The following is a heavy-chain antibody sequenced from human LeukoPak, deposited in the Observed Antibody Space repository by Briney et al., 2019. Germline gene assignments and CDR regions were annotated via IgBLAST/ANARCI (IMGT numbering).Heavy chain of an antibody. J-gene: IGHJ3*02. CDR1: GFTFSSYA. V-gene: IGHV3-30-3*01. CDR2: ISSDGNTK. CDR3: ARRRIVGSTDDAFDI. D-gene: IGHD1-26*01. Sequence: GRSLRLSCAASGFTFSSYAMHWVRQAPGKGLEWAAVISSDGNTKYYADSVKGRFTIPRDNSNNTLYLQMNSLRADDTAIYYCARRRIVGSTDDAFDIWGQGTMVTLSS.